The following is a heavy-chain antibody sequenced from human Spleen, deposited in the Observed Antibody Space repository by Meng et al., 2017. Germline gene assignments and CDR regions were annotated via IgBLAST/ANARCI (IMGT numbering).Heavy chain of an antibody. Sequence: GPLRLSCTVSGGSISSSSYYWGWIRQPPGKGLEWIGSIYYSGSTYYNPSLKSRVTISVDTSKNQFSLKLSSVTAEDTAFYYCAKEGWSGGSCYSGTDYWGQGTLVTVSS. CDR3: AKEGWSGGSCYSGTDY. V-gene: IGHV4-39*07. D-gene: IGHD2-15*01. CDR2: IYYSGST. CDR1: GGSISSSSYY. J-gene: IGHJ4*02.